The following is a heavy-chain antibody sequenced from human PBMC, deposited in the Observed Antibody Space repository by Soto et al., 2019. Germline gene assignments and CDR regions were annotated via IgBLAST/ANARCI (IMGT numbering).Heavy chain of an antibody. D-gene: IGHD2-21*02. Sequence: ASVKVSCKTSGYPFTDYFIHWVRQTPGQGLEWMGIISLYHHSTSYAQKFQGRLTVTADTSTTTVYMDLSSLTSEDSAVYWCARELYSCGGDCPYYMDYWGQGTLVTVS. CDR1: GYPFTDYF. CDR3: ARELYSCGGDCPYYMDY. V-gene: IGHV1-46*01. CDR2: ISLYHHST. J-gene: IGHJ4*02.